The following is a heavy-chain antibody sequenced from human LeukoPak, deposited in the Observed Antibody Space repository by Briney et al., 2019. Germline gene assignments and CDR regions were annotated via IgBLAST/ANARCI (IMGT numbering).Heavy chain of an antibody. CDR1: GFTFDDYG. CDR2: INWNGGST. V-gene: IGHV3-20*04. CDR3: ARGSDFWSGFYYYYYYMDV. Sequence: PGGSLRLSCAASGFTFDDYGMSWVRQAPGRGLEWVSGINWNGGSTGYADSVEGRFTISRDNAKNSLYLQMNSLRAEDTALYYCARGSDFWSGFYYYYYYMDVWGKGTTVTVSS. D-gene: IGHD3-3*01. J-gene: IGHJ6*03.